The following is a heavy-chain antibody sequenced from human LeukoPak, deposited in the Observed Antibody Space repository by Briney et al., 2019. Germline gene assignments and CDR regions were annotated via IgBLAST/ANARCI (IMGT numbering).Heavy chain of an antibody. V-gene: IGHV3-9*01. CDR1: GFTFDDYA. CDR2: ISWNSGSI. J-gene: IGHJ1*01. D-gene: IGHD6-19*01. CDR3: AKDIGGGWYLVYFQH. Sequence: PGGSLRLSCAASGFTFDDYAMHWVRQAPGKGLEWVSGISWNSGSIGYADSVKGRFTISRDNAKNSLYLQMNSLRAEDTALYYCAKDIGGGWYLVYFQHWGQGTLVTVSS.